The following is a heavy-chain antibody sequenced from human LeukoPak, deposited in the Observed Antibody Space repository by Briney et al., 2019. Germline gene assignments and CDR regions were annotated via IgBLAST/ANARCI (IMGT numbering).Heavy chain of an antibody. J-gene: IGHJ4*02. D-gene: IGHD6-19*01. Sequence: ASVKVSCKASGYTFTGYYMRWVRQAPGQGLEWMGWINPNSGGTNYAQKFQGRVTMTRDTSISTAYMELSRLRSDDTAVYYCARDLYSGIAVAGTFYYFDYWGQGTLVTVSS. CDR3: ARDLYSGIAVAGTFYYFDY. CDR1: GYTFTGYY. V-gene: IGHV1-2*02. CDR2: INPNSGGT.